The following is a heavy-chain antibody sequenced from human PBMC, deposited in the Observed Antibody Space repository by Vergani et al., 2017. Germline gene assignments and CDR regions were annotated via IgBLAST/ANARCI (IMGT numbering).Heavy chain of an antibody. V-gene: IGHV3-48*04. CDR2: ISSSSSTI. J-gene: IGHJ1*01. D-gene: IGHD3-22*01. CDR3: AVDDRGKPPSSWRYYYDSSGYPRYFQH. CDR1: GFTFSSYS. Sequence: EVQLVESGGGLVQPGGSLRLSCAASGFTFSSYSMNWVRLAPGKGLEWVSYISSSSSTIYYADLVKGRFTTSRDNAKNSLFLQMNSLRAEDTAVYYCAVDDRGKPPSSWRYYYDSSGYPRYFQHWGQGTLVTVSS.